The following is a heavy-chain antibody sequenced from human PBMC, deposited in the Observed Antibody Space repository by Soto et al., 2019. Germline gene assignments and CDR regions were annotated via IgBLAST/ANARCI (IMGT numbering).Heavy chain of an antibody. CDR2: ISSSSSTI. CDR3: ARLARDIVVVPAAMRDAFDI. CDR1: GFTFSSYS. Sequence: PGGSLRLSCAASGFTFSSYSMNWVRQAPGKGLEWVSYISSSSSTIYYADSVKGQFTISRDNAKNSLYLQMNSLRAEDTAVYYCARLARDIVVVPAAMRDAFDIWGQGTMVTVSS. J-gene: IGHJ3*02. V-gene: IGHV3-48*01. D-gene: IGHD2-2*01.